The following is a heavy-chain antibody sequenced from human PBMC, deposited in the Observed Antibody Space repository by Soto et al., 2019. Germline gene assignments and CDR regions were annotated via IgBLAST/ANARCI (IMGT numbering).Heavy chain of an antibody. D-gene: IGHD3-22*01. J-gene: IGHJ6*02. CDR2: IYYSGST. Sequence: PSETLSLTCTVSGGSISSGGYYWSWIRQHPGKGLEWIGYIYYSGSTYYNPSLKSRVTISVDTSKNQFSLKLSSVTAADTAVYYCARGMEITMIEVPPRGMDVWGQGTTVTAP. CDR1: GGSISSGGYY. V-gene: IGHV4-31*03. CDR3: ARGMEITMIEVPPRGMDV.